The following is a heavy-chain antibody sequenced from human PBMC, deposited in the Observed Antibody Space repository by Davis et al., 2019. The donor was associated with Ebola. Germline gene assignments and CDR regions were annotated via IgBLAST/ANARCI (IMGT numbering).Heavy chain of an antibody. D-gene: IGHD5-24*01. CDR2: INPNSGGT. J-gene: IGHJ4*02. Sequence: ASVKVSCKAAGYTFTGYYMHWVRQAPGQGLEWMGRINPNSGGTNYAQKFQGRVTMTRDTSISTAYMELSRLRSDDTAVYHCAREHGDSHGLLDYWGQGALVTVSS. CDR3: AREHGDSHGLLDY. CDR1: GYTFTGYY. V-gene: IGHV1-2*06.